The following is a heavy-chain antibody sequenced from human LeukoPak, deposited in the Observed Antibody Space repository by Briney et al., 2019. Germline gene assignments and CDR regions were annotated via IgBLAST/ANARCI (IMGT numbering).Heavy chain of an antibody. Sequence: SETLSLTCSVSYDSISSYYWSWVRQSPGKGLEWIGYIYLKGSTTYNPSLKSRVTISVDTAKHQFSLNLSSVTAADTAVYYCARVRVYYYDPEHWFDPWGQGTLVSVSS. CDR3: ARVRVYYYDPEHWFDP. V-gene: IGHV4-59*01. CDR1: YDSISSYY. CDR2: IYLKGST. D-gene: IGHD3-22*01. J-gene: IGHJ5*02.